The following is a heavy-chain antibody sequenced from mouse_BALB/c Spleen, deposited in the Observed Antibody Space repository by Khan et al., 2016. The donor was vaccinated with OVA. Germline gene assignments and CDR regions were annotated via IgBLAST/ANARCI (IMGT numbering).Heavy chain of an antibody. J-gene: IGHJ4*01. CDR3: ARSWGMDY. CDR1: GFTFSDYG. V-gene: IGHV5-15*02. CDR2: ISNLAYSI. Sequence: EVELVESGGGLVQPGGSRKLSCAASGFTFSDYGMAWVRQAPGKGPEWIAFISNLAYSIYYADTVTGRFTISRENAKNTLYLEMSSLRSEDTAMYYCARSWGMDYGGKGTSVTVSS. D-gene: IGHD4-1*01.